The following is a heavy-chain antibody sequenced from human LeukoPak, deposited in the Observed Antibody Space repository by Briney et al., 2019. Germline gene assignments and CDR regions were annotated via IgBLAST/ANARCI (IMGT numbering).Heavy chain of an antibody. J-gene: IGHJ4*02. CDR3: ARDGGYYHFDY. CDR1: GYTFTSYA. D-gene: IGHD3-22*01. Sequence: GASVKVSCKASGYTFTSYAMHWVRQAPGQRLEWMGWINAGNGNTKYSQKFQGRVTITRDTSASTAHMELSSLRSEDTAVYYCARDGGYYHFDYWGQGTLVTVSS. CDR2: INAGNGNT. V-gene: IGHV1-3*01.